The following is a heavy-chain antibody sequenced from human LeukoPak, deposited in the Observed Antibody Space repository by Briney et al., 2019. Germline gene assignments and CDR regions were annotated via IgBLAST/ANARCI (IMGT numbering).Heavy chain of an antibody. D-gene: IGHD6-13*01. J-gene: IGHJ4*02. Sequence: GGSLRLSCAASGFTFSTYSMNWVRQAPGKGLEWVSYISSSSSSSIYYADSVKGRFTISRDNAKNSLYLQMNSLRAEDTAVYYCARDSGSSSSFDYWGQGTLVTVSS. CDR3: ARDSGSSSSFDY. CDR1: GFTFSTYS. V-gene: IGHV3-48*04. CDR2: ISSSSSSSI.